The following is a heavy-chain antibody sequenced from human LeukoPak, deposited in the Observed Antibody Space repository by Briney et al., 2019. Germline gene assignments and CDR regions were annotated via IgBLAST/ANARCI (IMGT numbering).Heavy chain of an antibody. V-gene: IGHV3-66*01. CDR2: IYSGRST. Sequence: GGSLRLSCAAPGFTFSSYSMNWVRQAPGKGLEWVSLIYSGRSTYYADSVKGRFIISRDNSKNTLYLQMNSLRAEDTAVYYCARYSGTFSNSYFDCWGQGTLVTVSS. D-gene: IGHD1-26*01. J-gene: IGHJ4*02. CDR3: ARYSGTFSNSYFDC. CDR1: GFTFSSYS.